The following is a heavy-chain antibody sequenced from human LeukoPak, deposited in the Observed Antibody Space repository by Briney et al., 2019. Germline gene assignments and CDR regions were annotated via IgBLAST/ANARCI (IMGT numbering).Heavy chain of an antibody. CDR2: ISAYNGNT. J-gene: IGHJ4*02. Sequence: ASVRVSCKASGYTFSIYGFSWVRQAPGQGLEWVGWISAYNGNTDYAQKFQGRVTMTTDTSTSTAHMELRSLRSDDTAVYYCARQGYSGHSQGAADYWGQGTLVTVSS. V-gene: IGHV1-18*01. D-gene: IGHD4-23*01. CDR3: ARQGYSGHSQGAADY. CDR1: GYTFSIYG.